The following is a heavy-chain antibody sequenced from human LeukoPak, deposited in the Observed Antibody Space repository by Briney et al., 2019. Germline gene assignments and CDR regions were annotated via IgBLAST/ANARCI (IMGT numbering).Heavy chain of an antibody. Sequence: SETLSLTCTVSGGSISSYYWSWIRQPPGKGLEWIGYIYYSGSTNYNPSLKSRVTISVDTSKNQFSLKLSSVTAADTAVYYCARLKHEYSSSQGFDYWGQGTLVTVFS. V-gene: IGHV4-59*01. D-gene: IGHD6-6*01. CDR3: ARLKHEYSSSQGFDY. CDR2: IYYSGST. CDR1: GGSISSYY. J-gene: IGHJ4*02.